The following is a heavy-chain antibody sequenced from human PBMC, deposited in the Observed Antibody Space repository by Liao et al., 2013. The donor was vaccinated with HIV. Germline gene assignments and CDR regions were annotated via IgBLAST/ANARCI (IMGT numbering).Heavy chain of an antibody. CDR1: GGSISSGGHS. V-gene: IGHV4-30-2*01. D-gene: IGHD3-22*01. J-gene: IGHJ3*02. CDR2: IYHSGIT. Sequence: QLQLQESGSGLVKPSQTLSLTCAVSGGSISSGGHSWSWIRQPPGKGLEWLGHIYHSGITYYNPSLKSRVAISVDRSKNQFSLELTSVTAADTAVYYCARPSPYYYDRSGSHDGAFDIWGQGTMVTVSS. CDR3: ARPSPYYYDRSGSHDGAFDI.